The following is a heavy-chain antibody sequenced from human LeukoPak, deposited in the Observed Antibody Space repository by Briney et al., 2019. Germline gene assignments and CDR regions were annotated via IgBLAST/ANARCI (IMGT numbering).Heavy chain of an antibody. CDR2: ISSSSSTI. D-gene: IGHD6-19*01. J-gene: IGHJ4*02. CDR3: ARDGLGYSSGWDFDY. CDR1: GFTFSSYS. Sequence: GGSLRLSCAASGFTFSSYSMNWVRQAPGKGLEWVSYISSSSSTIFYADSVKGRFTISRDNAKNSLYLQMNSLRAEDTAVYYCARDGLGYSSGWDFDYWGQGTLVTVSS. V-gene: IGHV3-48*01.